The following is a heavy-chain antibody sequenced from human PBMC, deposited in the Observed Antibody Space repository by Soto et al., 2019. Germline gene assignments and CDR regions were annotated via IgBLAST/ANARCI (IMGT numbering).Heavy chain of an antibody. CDR3: ARDAGYAYGDYYYYYYYMDV. V-gene: IGHV1-69*04. D-gene: IGHD4-17*01. CDR1: GGTFSSYT. Sequence: SVKVSCKASGGTFSSYTISWVRQAPGQGLEWMGRIIPIGGIANYAQKFQGRVTMTRDTSTSTVYMELSSLRSEDTAVYYCARDAGYAYGDYYYYYYYMDVWGKGTTVTVSS. CDR2: IIPIGGIA. J-gene: IGHJ6*03.